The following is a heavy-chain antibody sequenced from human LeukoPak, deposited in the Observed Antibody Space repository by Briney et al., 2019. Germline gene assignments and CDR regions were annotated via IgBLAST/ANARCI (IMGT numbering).Heavy chain of an antibody. Sequence: SVKVSCKASGGTFSSYAISWVRQAPGQGLGWMGGIIPIFGTANYAQKFQGRVTITADESTSTAYMELSSLRSEDTAVYYCARVGWSSSARYFDYWGQGTLVTVSS. J-gene: IGHJ4*02. CDR2: IIPIFGTA. CDR3: ARVGWSSSARYFDY. V-gene: IGHV1-69*13. CDR1: GGTFSSYA. D-gene: IGHD6-6*01.